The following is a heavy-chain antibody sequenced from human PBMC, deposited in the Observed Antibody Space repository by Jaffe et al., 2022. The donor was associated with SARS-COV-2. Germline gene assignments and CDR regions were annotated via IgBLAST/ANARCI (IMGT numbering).Heavy chain of an antibody. J-gene: IGHJ3*01. CDR1: AYSLTSYA. CDR2: ISLYNNKI. V-gene: IGHV1-18*01. Sequence: QVQLVQSGDEVKKPGASVKVSCKASAYSLTSYALSWVRQAPGQGLEWMGWISLYNNKIDYAQNFQGRVTMTADIPANIAYMELRNLRSDDTAVYYCATVIGSDPVWGQGTMVIVSS. CDR3: ATVIGSDPV. D-gene: IGHD3-10*01.